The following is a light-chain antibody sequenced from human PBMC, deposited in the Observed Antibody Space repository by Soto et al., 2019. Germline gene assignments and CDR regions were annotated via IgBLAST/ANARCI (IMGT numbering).Light chain of an antibody. CDR2: QDI. CDR1: KLGDKY. CDR3: QAWDRGSAHV. V-gene: IGLV3-1*01. Sequence: SYELTQPPSVSVSPGQTANITCSGDKLGDKYASWYQQKPGQAPVLVIYQDIKRPSGIPERFSGSNSGNTATLTISGTQAMDEADYYCQAWDRGSAHVFGTGTKLTVL. J-gene: IGLJ1*01.